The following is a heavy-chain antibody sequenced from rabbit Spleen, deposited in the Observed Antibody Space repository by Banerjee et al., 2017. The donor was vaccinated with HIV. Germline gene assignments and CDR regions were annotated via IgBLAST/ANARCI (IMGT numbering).Heavy chain of an antibody. V-gene: IGHV1S47*01. CDR2: IFNGDGST. CDR1: GFDFYSYG. J-gene: IGHJ4*01. CDR3: AREDILVAGSFNL. D-gene: IGHD4-1*01. Sequence: QEQLVESGGGLVQPGGSLKLSCKASGFDFYSYGVTWVRQAPGKGPEWIACIFNGDGSTYYASWVNGRFTISRSTSLNTVTLQMTSLTAADTATYFCAREDILVAGSFNLWGPGTLVTVS.